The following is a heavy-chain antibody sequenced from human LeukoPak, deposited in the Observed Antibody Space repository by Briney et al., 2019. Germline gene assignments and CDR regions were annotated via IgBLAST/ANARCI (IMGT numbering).Heavy chain of an antibody. CDR3: ASDCIAAAGTTLDY. D-gene: IGHD6-13*01. Sequence: GGSLRLSCAASGFTFSSYAMHWVRQAPGKGLEWVAVISYDGSNKYYADSVKGRFTISRDNSKNTLYLQMNSLRAEDTAVYYCASDCIAAAGTTLDYWGQGTLVTVSS. J-gene: IGHJ4*02. CDR2: ISYDGSNK. CDR1: GFTFSSYA. V-gene: IGHV3-30-3*01.